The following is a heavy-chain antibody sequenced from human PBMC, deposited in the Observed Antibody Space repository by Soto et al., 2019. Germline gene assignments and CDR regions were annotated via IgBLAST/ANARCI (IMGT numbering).Heavy chain of an antibody. CDR2: IWYDGSNK. D-gene: IGHD6-13*01. V-gene: IGHV3-33*01. J-gene: IGHJ5*01. Sequence: GGSLRLSCAASGFIFNEYGMHWVRQAPGKGLEWVAVIWYDGSNKYYADSVKGRFTISRDNSKNTMSLQMNNLRAEDTAVYYCARDQGSSWYEVVHNWFDSWGKGTLVTVAS. CDR1: GFIFNEYG. CDR3: ARDQGSSWYEVVHNWFDS.